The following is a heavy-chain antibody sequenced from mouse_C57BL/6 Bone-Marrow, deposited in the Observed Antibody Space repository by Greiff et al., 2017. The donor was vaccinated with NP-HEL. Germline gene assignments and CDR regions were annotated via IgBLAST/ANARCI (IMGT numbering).Heavy chain of an antibody. CDR1: GYTFTSYW. D-gene: IGHD2-3*01. CDR3: ASNYDGYHYFDY. J-gene: IGHJ2*01. Sequence: VQLQQSGAELAKPGASVKLSCKASGYTFTSYWMHWVKQRPGQGLEWIGYINPSSGYTKYNQKFKDKATLTADKSSSTAYMQLSSLTYEDTAVYYCASNYDGYHYFDYWGQGTTLTVSS. CDR2: INPSSGYT. V-gene: IGHV1-7*01.